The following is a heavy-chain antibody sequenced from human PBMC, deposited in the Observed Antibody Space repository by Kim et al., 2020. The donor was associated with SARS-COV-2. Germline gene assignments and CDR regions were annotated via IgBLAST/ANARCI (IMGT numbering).Heavy chain of an antibody. V-gene: IGHV4-59*08. Sequence: NYNPSLKRRVTISVDTAKNQFSLKLSAVTAADTAVYYCARLGAIYYGMDVWGQGTTVTVSS. D-gene: IGHD2-2*01. J-gene: IGHJ6*02. CDR3: ARLGAIYYGMDV.